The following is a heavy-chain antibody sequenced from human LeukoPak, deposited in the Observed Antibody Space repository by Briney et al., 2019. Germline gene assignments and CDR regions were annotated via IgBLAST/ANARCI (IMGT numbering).Heavy chain of an antibody. CDR3: AVSWLGGGYFDF. D-gene: IGHD3-16*01. CDR2: IRGKTYRGTT. J-gene: IGHJ4*02. Sequence: GGSLRLSCTTSGFTFGDYAMGWVRQAPGKGLEWVGFIRGKTYRGTTEYAASVEGRFTISRDDSRSIAYLQTNSLRTDDTAVYYCAVSWLGGGYFDFWGQGTLVSVSS. V-gene: IGHV3-49*04. CDR1: GFTFGDYA.